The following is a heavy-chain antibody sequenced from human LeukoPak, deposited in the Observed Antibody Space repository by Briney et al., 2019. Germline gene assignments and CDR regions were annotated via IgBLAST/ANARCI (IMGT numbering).Heavy chain of an antibody. CDR1: GFTFSSYA. D-gene: IGHD3-3*01. Sequence: PGGSLRLSCAASGFTFSSYAMSWVRQAPGKGLEWVSAISGSGGSTYYADSVKGRFTISRDNSKNTLYLQMNSLRAEDTAVYYCAKDWATPRYYDFWSGYYPSFFDYWGQGTLVTVSS. CDR2: ISGSGGST. CDR3: AKDWATPRYYDFWSGYYPSFFDY. J-gene: IGHJ4*02. V-gene: IGHV3-23*01.